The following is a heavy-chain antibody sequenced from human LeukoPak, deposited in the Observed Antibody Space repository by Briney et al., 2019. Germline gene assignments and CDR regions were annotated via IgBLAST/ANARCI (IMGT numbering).Heavy chain of an antibody. V-gene: IGHV1-69*13. D-gene: IGHD4-23*01. Sequence: SVKVSCKASGGTFSSYAISWVRQAPGQGLEWMGGIIPIFGTANYAQKFQGRVTITADESTSTAYMELSSLRSEDTAVYYCARDDYGGNTFDYWGQGTLVIVSS. CDR2: IIPIFGTA. CDR3: ARDDYGGNTFDY. J-gene: IGHJ4*02. CDR1: GGTFSSYA.